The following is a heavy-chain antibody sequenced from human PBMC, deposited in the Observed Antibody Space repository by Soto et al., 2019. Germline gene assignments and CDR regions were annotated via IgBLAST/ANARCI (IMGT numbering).Heavy chain of an antibody. CDR3: VKDLVPGGADF. CDR1: GFSFSSCE. D-gene: IGHD3-16*01. V-gene: IGHV3-48*03. Sequence: GGSLRLSCAASGFSFSSCEMSWVRQAPGKGLEWVSYISGSGTSTQYSDSVKGRFTISRDNAKNSLHLQMNSLGAEDTAVYYCVKDLVPGGADFWGQGIQVTVSS. J-gene: IGHJ4*02. CDR2: ISGSGTST.